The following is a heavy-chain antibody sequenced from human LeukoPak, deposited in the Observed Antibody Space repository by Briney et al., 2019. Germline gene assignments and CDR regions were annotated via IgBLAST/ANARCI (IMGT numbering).Heavy chain of an antibody. Sequence: GGSLRLSCAASGFSFSNHGMHWVRQAPGKGREWVAVIWDEGNNKRYANSVNGRFTISRDNSENTLYLQMNGLTAEDTAMYYCARDSYQDYYGRFNPWGPGTLVIVSS. J-gene: IGHJ5*02. CDR1: GFSFSNHG. CDR3: ARDSYQDYYGRFNP. V-gene: IGHV3-33*01. CDR2: IWDEGNNK. D-gene: IGHD3-10*01.